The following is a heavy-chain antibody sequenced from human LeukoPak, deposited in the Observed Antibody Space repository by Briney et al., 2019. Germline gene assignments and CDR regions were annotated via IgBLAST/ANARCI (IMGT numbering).Heavy chain of an antibody. D-gene: IGHD3-10*01. Sequence: GGSLRLSCAASGFTFSSYAMSWVRQAPGKGLEWVSAISGSGGSTYYADSVKGRFTISRDNSKNTLYLQMNSLRAEDTAVYYCAKGLLWFGETYYAFDIWGQGTMVTVSS. J-gene: IGHJ3*02. CDR3: AKGLLWFGETYYAFDI. V-gene: IGHV3-23*01. CDR1: GFTFSSYA. CDR2: ISGSGGST.